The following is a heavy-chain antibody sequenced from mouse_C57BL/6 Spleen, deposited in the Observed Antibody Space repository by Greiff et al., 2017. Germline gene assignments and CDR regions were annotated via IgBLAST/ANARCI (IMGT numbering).Heavy chain of an antibody. CDR3: ARRGLYDGYYFDY. Sequence: QVQLQQPGAELVMPGASVKLSCKASGYTFTSYWMHWVKQRPGQGLEWIGEIDPSDSYTNYNQKFKGKSTLTVDKSSSTAYMQLSSLTSEDSAVNYWARRGLYDGYYFDYWGQGTTLTVSS. CDR2: IDPSDSYT. V-gene: IGHV1-69*01. CDR1: GYTFTSYW. D-gene: IGHD2-3*01. J-gene: IGHJ2*01.